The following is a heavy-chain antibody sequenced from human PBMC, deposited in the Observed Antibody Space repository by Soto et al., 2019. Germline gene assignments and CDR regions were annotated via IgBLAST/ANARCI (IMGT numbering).Heavy chain of an antibody. Sequence: SVKVSCKASGGTFSIYAISWVLQAPGQGLEWMGGIIPIFGTANYAQKFQGRVTITADKSTSTAYMELSSLRSEDTAVYYCAREWITMVRGVISDWGQGTLVTVSS. J-gene: IGHJ4*02. D-gene: IGHD3-10*01. CDR1: GGTFSIYA. V-gene: IGHV1-69*06. CDR2: IIPIFGTA. CDR3: AREWITMVRGVISD.